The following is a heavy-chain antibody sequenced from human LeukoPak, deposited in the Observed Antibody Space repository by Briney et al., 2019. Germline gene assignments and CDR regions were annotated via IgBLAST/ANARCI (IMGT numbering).Heavy chain of an antibody. V-gene: IGHV4-59*01. D-gene: IGHD6-25*01. CDR3: ARRGRNSSGWQDYL. CDR1: GGSISSYY. J-gene: IGHJ4*02. CDR2: IYHTGST. Sequence: SETPSLTCTVSGGSISSYYWSWIRQPPGKGLEWIANIYHTGSTNYNPSLSSRVTISIDTAKNQFSLKLTSVTAADTAVYYCARRGRNSSGWQDYLWGQGTLVTVSS.